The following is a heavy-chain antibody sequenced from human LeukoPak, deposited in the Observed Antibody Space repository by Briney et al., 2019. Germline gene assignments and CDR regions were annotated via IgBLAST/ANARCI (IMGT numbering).Heavy chain of an antibody. V-gene: IGHV4-59*01. CDR1: GGSISSYY. D-gene: IGHD6-19*01. J-gene: IGHJ2*01. CDR3: ARVGGYSSGWSGNWYFDL. Sequence: PSETLSLTCTVSGGSISSYYWSWIRQPPGKGLEWIGYIYYSGSTNYNPSLKSRVTISVDTFKNQFSLKLSSVTAADTAVYYCARVGGYSSGWSGNWYFDLWGRGTRVTVSS. CDR2: IYYSGST.